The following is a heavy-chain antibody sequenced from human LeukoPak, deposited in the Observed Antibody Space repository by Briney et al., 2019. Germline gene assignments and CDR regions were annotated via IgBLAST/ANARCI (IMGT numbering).Heavy chain of an antibody. Sequence: GGSLRRSCAASGFTFSSYAMSWVRQAPGKGLEWVSAISGTGAGTYYADSVKGRFTISRDNSKNTLYLQMNSLRAEDTAVYFCARRPVAGTGYFDYWGQGALVTVSS. D-gene: IGHD6-19*01. CDR3: ARRPVAGTGYFDY. J-gene: IGHJ4*02. V-gene: IGHV3-23*01. CDR1: GFTFSSYA. CDR2: ISGTGAGT.